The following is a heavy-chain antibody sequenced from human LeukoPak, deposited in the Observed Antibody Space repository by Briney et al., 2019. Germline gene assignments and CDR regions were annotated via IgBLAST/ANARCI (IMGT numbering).Heavy chain of an antibody. CDR2: IYYSGST. CDR1: GGSISSYY. V-gene: IGHV4-59*08. J-gene: IGHJ4*02. Sequence: SETLSLTCTVSGGSISSYYWSWIRQPPGKGLEWIGYIYYSGSTNYNPSLKSRVTISVDTSKNQFSLKLSSVTAADTAVYYCARPSIAAEMYYFDYWGQGTLVTVSS. D-gene: IGHD6-6*01. CDR3: ARPSIAAEMYYFDY.